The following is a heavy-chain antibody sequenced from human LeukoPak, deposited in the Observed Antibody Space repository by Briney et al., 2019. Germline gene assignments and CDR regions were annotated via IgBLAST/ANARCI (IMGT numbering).Heavy chain of an antibody. CDR3: AKDRDSSSSAPGDYFDY. CDR2: ISGSGGST. D-gene: IGHD6-6*01. Sequence: GGSLRLSCAASGFTFSSYAMSWVRQAPGKGLEWVSAISGSGGSTYYADSVKGRFTISRDNSKNTLYLQMNSLRAEDTAVYYCAKDRDSSSSAPGDYFDYWGQGALVTVSS. CDR1: GFTFSSYA. V-gene: IGHV3-23*01. J-gene: IGHJ4*02.